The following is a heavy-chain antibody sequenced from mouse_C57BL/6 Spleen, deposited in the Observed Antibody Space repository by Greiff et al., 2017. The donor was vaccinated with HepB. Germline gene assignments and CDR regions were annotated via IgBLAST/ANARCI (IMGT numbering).Heavy chain of an antibody. Sequence: QVQLQQPGTELVKPGASVKLSCKASGYTFTSYWMHWVKQRPGQGLEWIGNINPSNGGTNYNEKFKSKATLTVDKSSSTAYMQLSSLTSEDSAVYYCARFTYDGYPYYAMDYWGQVTSVTVSS. V-gene: IGHV1-53*01. CDR1: GYTFTSYW. D-gene: IGHD2-3*01. CDR3: ARFTYDGYPYYAMDY. CDR2: INPSNGGT. J-gene: IGHJ4*01.